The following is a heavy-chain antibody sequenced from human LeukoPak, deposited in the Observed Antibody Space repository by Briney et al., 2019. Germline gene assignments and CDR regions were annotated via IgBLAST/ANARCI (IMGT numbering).Heavy chain of an antibody. J-gene: IGHJ4*02. V-gene: IGHV4-59*01. CDR2: IYYSGST. D-gene: IGHD7-27*01. CDR1: GSSISTYY. Sequence: SETLSLTCTVSGSSISTYYWSWVRQPPGKGLEWIGYIYYSGSTNYNPSLKSRVTMLVDTSKNQFSLKLSSVTAADTAVYFCARAPPWALDYWGPGNLATVSS. CDR3: ARAPPWALDY.